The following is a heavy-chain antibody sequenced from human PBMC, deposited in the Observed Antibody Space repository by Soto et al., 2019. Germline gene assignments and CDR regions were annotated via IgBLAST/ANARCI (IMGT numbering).Heavy chain of an antibody. CDR1: GGTFSSYA. V-gene: IGHV1-69*13. J-gene: IGHJ5*02. D-gene: IGHD1-7*01. CDR3: ARRINGTTGWFDP. Sequence: VASVKVSCKASGGTFSSYAISWVRQAPGQGLEWMGGIIPIFGTANYAQKFQGRVTITADESTSTAYMELSSLRSEDTAVYYCARRINGTTGWFDPWGQGTLVTVSS. CDR2: IIPIFGTA.